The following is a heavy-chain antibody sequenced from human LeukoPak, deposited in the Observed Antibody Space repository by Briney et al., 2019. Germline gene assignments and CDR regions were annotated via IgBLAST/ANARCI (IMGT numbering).Heavy chain of an antibody. V-gene: IGHV5-51*01. CDR3: ARRAEAAEYFHH. Sequence: GESLKISCKGSGYSFSTYWIGWVRQMPGKGLEWMGSIYPGDSDTRYSPSFQGQVTIPADKSISTAYLQWSSLKASDTAMYYCARRAEAAEYFHHWGQGTLVTVSS. CDR2: IYPGDSDT. J-gene: IGHJ1*01. CDR1: GYSFSTYW. D-gene: IGHD1-14*01.